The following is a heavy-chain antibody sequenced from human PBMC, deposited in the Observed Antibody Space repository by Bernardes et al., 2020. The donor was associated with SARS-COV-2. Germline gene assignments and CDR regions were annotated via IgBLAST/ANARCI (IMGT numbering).Heavy chain of an antibody. D-gene: IGHD3-10*01. CDR3: ARDLMASRGENEDYYYYGMDV. J-gene: IGHJ6*02. CDR1: GFTVSSNY. V-gene: IGHV3-53*01. CDR2: IYSGGST. Sequence: GSLRLSCAASGFTVSSNYMSWVRQAPGKGLEWVSVIYSGGSTYYADSVKGRFTISRDNSKNTLFLQMNSLRAEDTAVYYCARDLMASRGENEDYYYYGMDVWGQGTTVTVSS.